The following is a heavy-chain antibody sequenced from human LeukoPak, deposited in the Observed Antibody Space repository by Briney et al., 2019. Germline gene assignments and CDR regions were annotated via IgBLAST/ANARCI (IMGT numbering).Heavy chain of an antibody. Sequence: GGSLRLSCVASGVTFSSYGMHWVRQAPGKGLEWVAFIRYDGSNEYYIDSVKGRFTLSRDNSKNTLYLQMNSLRAEGTAVYYCAKDSAVSGSYPDASDIWGQGTMVTVSS. CDR2: IRYDGSNE. D-gene: IGHD1-26*01. CDR1: GVTFSSYG. V-gene: IGHV3-30*02. J-gene: IGHJ3*02. CDR3: AKDSAVSGSYPDASDI.